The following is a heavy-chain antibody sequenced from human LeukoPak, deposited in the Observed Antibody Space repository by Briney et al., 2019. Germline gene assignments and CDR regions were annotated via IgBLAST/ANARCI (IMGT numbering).Heavy chain of an antibody. J-gene: IGHJ4*02. CDR3: ASTTWIQLWSPFVY. V-gene: IGHV1-69*13. Sequence: GASVKVSCKASGGTFSSYAISWVRQAPGQGLEWMGGIIPIFGTANYAQKFQGRVTITADESTSTAYMELSSLRSEDTAVYYCASTTWIQLWSPFVYWGQGTLVTVSS. D-gene: IGHD5-18*01. CDR1: GGTFSSYA. CDR2: IIPIFGTA.